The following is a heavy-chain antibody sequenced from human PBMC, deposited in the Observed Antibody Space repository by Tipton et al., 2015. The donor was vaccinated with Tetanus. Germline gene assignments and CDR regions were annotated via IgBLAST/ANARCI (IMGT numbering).Heavy chain of an antibody. V-gene: IGHV3-53*05. J-gene: IGHJ4*02. CDR2: MFSGGDT. D-gene: IGHD6-13*01. CDR3: ARDPASSWYSGYFDY. CDR1: GFIVSSHY. Sequence: SLRLSCVASGFIVSSHYMSWVRQAPGKGLEWVSVMFSGGDTYYVDSVKGRFTISRDNSNNTLYLQMNSLRLEDTAVYFCARDPASSWYSGYFDYWGQGTLVTVSS.